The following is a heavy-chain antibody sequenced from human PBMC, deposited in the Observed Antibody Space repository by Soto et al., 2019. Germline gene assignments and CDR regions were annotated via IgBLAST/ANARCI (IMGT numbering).Heavy chain of an antibody. CDR2: VSATAGST. CDR3: AKPDLLLWFGEFDY. V-gene: IGHV3-23*01. D-gene: IGHD3-10*01. Sequence: PGESLKISCAASGFTFSNYAMSWVRQAPGKGLEWVSLVSATAGSTYYADSVKGRFTISRDNSKNTLYLQMNSLRAEDTAVYYCAKPDLLLWFGEFDYWGQGTLVTVSS. CDR1: GFTFSNYA. J-gene: IGHJ4*02.